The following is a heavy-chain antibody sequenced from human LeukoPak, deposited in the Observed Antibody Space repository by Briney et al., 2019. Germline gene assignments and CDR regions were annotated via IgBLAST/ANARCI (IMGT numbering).Heavy chain of an antibody. CDR3: ARTPTRGYPITYYMDV. CDR1: GYTFTSYG. Sequence: EASVKVSCKASGYTFTSYGISWVRQAPGQGLEWMGGIIPIFGTANYAQKFQGRVTITTDESTSTAYMELSSLRSEDTAVYYCARTPTRGYPITYYMDVWGKGTTVTVSS. D-gene: IGHD5-12*01. V-gene: IGHV1-69*05. J-gene: IGHJ6*03. CDR2: IIPIFGTA.